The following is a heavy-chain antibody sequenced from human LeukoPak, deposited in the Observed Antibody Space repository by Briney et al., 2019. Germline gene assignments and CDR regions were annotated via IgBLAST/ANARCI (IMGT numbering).Heavy chain of an antibody. CDR1: GFTFSSYG. V-gene: IGHV3-30*03. Sequence: GGSLRLSCAASGFTFSSYGMHWVRQAPGKGLEWVAVISYDGSNKYYADSVKGRFTISRDNAKNSLYLQMNSLRAEDTAVYYCARDRGYSSGWLYWGQGTLVTVSS. D-gene: IGHD6-19*01. CDR2: ISYDGSNK. J-gene: IGHJ4*02. CDR3: ARDRGYSSGWLY.